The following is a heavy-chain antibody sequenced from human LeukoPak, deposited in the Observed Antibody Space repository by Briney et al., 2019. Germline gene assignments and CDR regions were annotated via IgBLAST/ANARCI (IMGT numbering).Heavy chain of an antibody. CDR1: GFIFSNYG. V-gene: IGHV3-33*06. J-gene: IGHJ5*02. Sequence: GRSLRLSCAASGFIFSNYGMHWVRQAPGKGVEWVAVIWYDGSNKYYADSVKGRFTISRDNSKNTLYMQVNSLRVEDTAVYYCAKGGWSGSPLNWFDPWGQGTLVTVFS. D-gene: IGHD3-3*01. CDR2: IWYDGSNK. CDR3: AKGGWSGSPLNWFDP.